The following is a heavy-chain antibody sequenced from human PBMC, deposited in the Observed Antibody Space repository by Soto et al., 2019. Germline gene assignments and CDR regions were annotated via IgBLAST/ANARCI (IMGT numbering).Heavy chain of an antibody. CDR3: AKTEQVVLYADDY. CDR2: ISYDGTNK. Sequence: QVQLVESGGGVVQPGRSLRLSCAASGFSFSSYAMNWVRQAPGKGLEWVAVISYDGTNKYYVDSVKGRFTISRDNSKNTLYRQMNSLRVEDTAVYYCAKTEQVVLYADDYCGQGTLVTVSS. D-gene: IGHD2-2*01. CDR1: GFSFSSYA. J-gene: IGHJ4*02. V-gene: IGHV3-30*18.